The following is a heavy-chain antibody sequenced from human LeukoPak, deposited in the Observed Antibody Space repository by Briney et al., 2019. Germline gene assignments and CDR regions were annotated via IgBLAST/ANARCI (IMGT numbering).Heavy chain of an antibody. J-gene: IGHJ4*02. CDR3: ARDSCYYDSSGYNDY. CDR1: GYTFTGYY. V-gene: IGHV1-2*02. Sequence: ASVKVSCKASGYTFTGYYMHWVRQAPGQGLEWMGWINPNSGGTNYAQKFQGRVTMTRDTSISTAYMELSRLRSDDTAVYYCARDSCYYDSSGYNDYWGQGTLVTVSS. CDR2: INPNSGGT. D-gene: IGHD3-22*01.